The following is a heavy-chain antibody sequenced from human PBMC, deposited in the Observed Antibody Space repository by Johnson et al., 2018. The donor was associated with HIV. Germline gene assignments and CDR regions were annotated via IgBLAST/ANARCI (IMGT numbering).Heavy chain of an antibody. Sequence: EVQLVESGGGLVKPGGSLRLSCAASGFTFTNAWMTWVRQAPGKGLEWVGRIKSTTDGGTTDYAAPVKGRFTISRDDAKNTLYRQMNSLKTEDTAVYYWTTLWGSPDAFDIWGQGTMVTVSS. CDR2: IKSTTDGGTT. CDR1: GFTFTNAW. D-gene: IGHD3-16*01. V-gene: IGHV3-15*01. CDR3: TTLWGSPDAFDI. J-gene: IGHJ3*02.